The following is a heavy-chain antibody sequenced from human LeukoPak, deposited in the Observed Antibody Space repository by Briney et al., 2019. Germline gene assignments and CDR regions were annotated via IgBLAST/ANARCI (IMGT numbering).Heavy chain of an antibody. CDR3: ATMPNASRRRWFDP. Sequence: SETLSPTCTVSGGSISSYYWSWIRQPPGKGLEWIGYIYYSGSTNYNPSLKSRVTISVDTSKNQFSLKLSSVTAADTAVYYCATMPNASRRRWFDPWGQGTLVTVSS. D-gene: IGHD3-16*01. CDR1: GGSISSYY. V-gene: IGHV4-59*01. CDR2: IYYSGST. J-gene: IGHJ5*02.